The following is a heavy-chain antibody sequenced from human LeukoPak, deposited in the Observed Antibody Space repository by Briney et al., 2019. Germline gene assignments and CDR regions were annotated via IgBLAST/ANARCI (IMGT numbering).Heavy chain of an antibody. CDR3: AKGDKPVIAMVKFDY. J-gene: IGHJ4*02. V-gene: IGHV3-23*01. D-gene: IGHD5-18*01. CDR1: AFTLSNYA. Sequence: GGSLRLSCTASAFTLSNYAMSWVRQAPGKGLEWVSAINVTGNTYHADSGKGRFAISRDSSKNTLYLQMNSLRAEDTAVYYCAKGDKPVIAMVKFDYWGQGTLVTVSS. CDR2: INVTGNT.